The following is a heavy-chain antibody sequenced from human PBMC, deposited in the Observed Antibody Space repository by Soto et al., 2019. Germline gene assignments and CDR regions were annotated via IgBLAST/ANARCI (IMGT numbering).Heavy chain of an antibody. CDR2: ISPSGSPI. D-gene: IGHD3-3*01. V-gene: IGHV3-48*03. CDR3: ARPYDFWSGYHAFEI. Sequence: GGSLRLSWPAAGLTFSSYEMNGVRQAPGKGLEWVSYISPSGSPIYYADSVKGRFTISRDNAKNSLYLQMNSLRAEDTAVYYCARPYDFWSGYHAFEIWGQGTMVTVSS. J-gene: IGHJ3*02. CDR1: GLTFSSYE.